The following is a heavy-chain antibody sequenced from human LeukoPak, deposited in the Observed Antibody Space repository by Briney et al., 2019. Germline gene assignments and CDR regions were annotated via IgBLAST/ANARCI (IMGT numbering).Heavy chain of an antibody. CDR3: AKDPQLNYYYFDY. CDR1: GFTFSSYA. V-gene: IGHV3-23*01. Sequence: GGSLRLSCAASGFTFSSYAMSWVRQAPGKGLEWVSAISGSGGSTYYADSVEGRFTISRDNSKNTLYLQMNSLRAEDTAVYYCAKDPQLNYYYFDYWGQGTLVTVSS. J-gene: IGHJ4*02. D-gene: IGHD1-7*01. CDR2: ISGSGGST.